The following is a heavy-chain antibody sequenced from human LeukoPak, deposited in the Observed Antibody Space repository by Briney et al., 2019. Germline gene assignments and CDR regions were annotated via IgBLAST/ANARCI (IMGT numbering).Heavy chain of an antibody. CDR2: ISSSSSTI. D-gene: IGHD3-9*01. Sequence: QPGGSLRLSCAASGFTFSSYSMNWVRQAPGKGLEWVSYISSSSSTIYYADSVKGRFTISRDNPKNSLYLQMNSLRAEDTAVYYCARERGEYDILTGYTPKYYYYYMDVWGKGTTVTVSS. V-gene: IGHV3-48*01. CDR1: GFTFSSYS. J-gene: IGHJ6*03. CDR3: ARERGEYDILTGYTPKYYYYYMDV.